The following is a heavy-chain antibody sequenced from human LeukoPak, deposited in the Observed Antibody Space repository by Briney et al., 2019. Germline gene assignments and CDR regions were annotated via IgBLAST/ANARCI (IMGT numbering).Heavy chain of an antibody. D-gene: IGHD3-22*01. J-gene: IGHJ4*02. CDR3: ARALNYYDSSGLGDY. Sequence: ASVKVSCKAFGYTFTSNYMHWVRQAPGQGPEWMGVISPSGGSTTYAQKFQGRVTMTRDTSISTAYMELSRLRSDDTAVYYCARALNYYDSSGLGDYWGQGTLVTVSS. V-gene: IGHV1-2*02. CDR2: ISPSGGST. CDR1: GYTFTSNY.